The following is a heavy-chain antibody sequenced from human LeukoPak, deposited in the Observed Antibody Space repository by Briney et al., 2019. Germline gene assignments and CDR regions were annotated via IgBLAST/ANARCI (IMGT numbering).Heavy chain of an antibody. CDR1: GFTFDDYA. V-gene: IGHV3-9*01. CDR3: ARLSWYSSSWSHSNYFDY. CDR2: ISWNSGSI. J-gene: IGHJ4*02. D-gene: IGHD6-13*01. Sequence: PGGSLRLSCAASGFTFDDYAMHWVRQAPGKGLEWVSGISWNSGSIGYADSVKGRFTISRDNAKNSLYLQMNSLRAEDTAVYYCARLSWYSSSWSHSNYFDYWGQGTLVTVSS.